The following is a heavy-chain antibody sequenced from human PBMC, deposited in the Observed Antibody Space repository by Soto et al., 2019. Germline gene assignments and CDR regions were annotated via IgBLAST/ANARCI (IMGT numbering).Heavy chain of an antibody. CDR2: ISSNGGST. D-gene: IGHD3-3*01. Sequence: GGSLRLSCAASGFTFSSYAMHWVRQAPGKGLEYVSAISSNGGSTYYPDSVKGRFTISRDNSKNTLYLQMGSLRPEDMAVYYCARTSYDFWSGYPQGYFDYWGQGTLVTVSS. V-gene: IGHV3-64*02. CDR1: GFTFSSYA. J-gene: IGHJ4*02. CDR3: ARTSYDFWSGYPQGYFDY.